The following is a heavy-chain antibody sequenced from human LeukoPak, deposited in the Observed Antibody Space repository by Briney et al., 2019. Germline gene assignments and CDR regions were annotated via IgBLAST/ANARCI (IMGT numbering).Heavy chain of an antibody. CDR3: AIGPAIDDLLSGYYTNYYYGMDV. Sequence: SETLFLTCTVSGGSISSGDYYWSWIRQPPGKGLEWIGSIFYSGSTSYNPSLKSRVIISVDTSKNQFSLKLTSVTAADTAVYYCAIGPAIDDLLSGYYTNYYYGMDVWGQGTTVTVSS. CDR1: GGSISSGDYY. CDR2: IFYSGST. D-gene: IGHD3-3*01. V-gene: IGHV4-30-4*01. J-gene: IGHJ6*02.